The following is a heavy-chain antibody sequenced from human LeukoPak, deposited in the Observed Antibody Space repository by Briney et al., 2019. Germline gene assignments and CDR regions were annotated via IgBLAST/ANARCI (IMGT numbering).Heavy chain of an antibody. D-gene: IGHD1-26*01. CDR2: IRFDGSNK. Sequence: GGSLRLSCAASGFTFSSYGMHWVRQAPGKGLEWVAFIRFDGSNKDYADSVKGRFTISRDNSENTLYLQMNSLRAEDTAVYYCAKDRVVGATISGENDYWGQGTLVTVSS. CDR3: AKDRVVGATISGENDY. V-gene: IGHV3-30*02. CDR1: GFTFSSYG. J-gene: IGHJ4*02.